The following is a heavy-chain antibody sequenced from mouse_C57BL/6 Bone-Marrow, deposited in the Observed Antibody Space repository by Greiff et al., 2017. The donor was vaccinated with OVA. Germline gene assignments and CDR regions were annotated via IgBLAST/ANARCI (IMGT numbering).Heavy chain of an antibody. Sequence: QVHVKQPGAELVKPGASVKLSCKASGYTFTSYWMHWVKQRPGRGLEWIGRIAPNSGGTKYNEKFKSKATLTVDKPSSTAYMQLSSLTSEDSAVYYCARGYYYGSSCDYWGQGTTLTVSS. CDR2: IAPNSGGT. J-gene: IGHJ2*01. CDR1: GYTFTSYW. D-gene: IGHD1-1*01. V-gene: IGHV1-72*01. CDR3: ARGYYYGSSCDY.